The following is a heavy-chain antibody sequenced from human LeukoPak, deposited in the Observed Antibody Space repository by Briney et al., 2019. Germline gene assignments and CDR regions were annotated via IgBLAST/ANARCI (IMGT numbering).Heavy chain of an antibody. V-gene: IGHV1-24*01. D-gene: IGHD3-22*01. Sequence: ASVKVSCKVSGYTLTELSMHWVRQAPGKGLEWMGGFDPEDGETIYAQKFQGRVTMTEDTSTDTAYMELSSLRSEDTAVYYCTPFSRPDSSGYWGWWAFDIWGQGTMVTVSS. CDR1: GYTLTELS. CDR2: FDPEDGET. CDR3: TPFSRPDSSGYWGWWAFDI. J-gene: IGHJ3*02.